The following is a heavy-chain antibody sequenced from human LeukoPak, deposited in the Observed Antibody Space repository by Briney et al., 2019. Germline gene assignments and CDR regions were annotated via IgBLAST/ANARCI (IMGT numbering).Heavy chain of an antibody. Sequence: ASVKVSCKASGYTFTSYDINWVRQATGQGLEWMGWMNPNSGNTGYAQKFQGRVTMTRNTSISTAYMELSSLRSEDTPVYYCARLSIAVAGSFDYGGQEPRVTASP. CDR2: MNPNSGNT. CDR3: ARLSIAVAGSFDY. CDR1: GYTFTSYD. J-gene: IGHJ4*02. V-gene: IGHV1-8*01. D-gene: IGHD6-19*01.